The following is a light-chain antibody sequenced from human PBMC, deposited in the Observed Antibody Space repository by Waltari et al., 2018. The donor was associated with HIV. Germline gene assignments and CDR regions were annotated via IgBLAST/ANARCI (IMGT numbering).Light chain of an antibody. V-gene: IGLV2-14*02. CDR1: SSNVGSDDL. J-gene: IGLJ2*01. CDR2: EVT. CDR3: VAWDDTLSGHVV. Sequence: QSALTQPASVSGSPGQSITLSCTGTSSNVGSDDLVSWYQQHPGEAPKLIIYEVTKRPSGVSNRFSGSKSGTSASLAISGLRSDDEADYYCVAWDDTLSGHVVIGGGTKLTVL.